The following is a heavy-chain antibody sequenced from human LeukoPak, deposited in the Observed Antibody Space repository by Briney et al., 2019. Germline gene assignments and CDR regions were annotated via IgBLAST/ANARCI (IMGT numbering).Heavy chain of an antibody. D-gene: IGHD5-24*01. CDR2: ISGRGDST. V-gene: IGHV3-23*01. J-gene: IGHJ1*01. CDR3: AKELGDGYNYYFQH. CDR1: GFTFSSYA. Sequence: PGGSLRLSCAASGFTFSSYALNWVRQAPGKGLEWISGISGRGDSTYHADSVKGRFTISRDNSKNTLYLQMNSLRAEDTAVYYCAKELGDGYNYYFQHWGQGTLVTVSS.